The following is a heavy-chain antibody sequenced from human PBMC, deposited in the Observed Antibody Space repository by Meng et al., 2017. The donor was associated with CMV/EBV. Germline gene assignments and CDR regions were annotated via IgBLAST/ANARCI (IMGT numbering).Heavy chain of an antibody. Sequence: GESLKISCAASGFTFSSYEMNWVRQAPGKGLEWVSGISNSDGSTYYADSVKGRFTISRDNSKDTLYLQMSSLRAEDTAVYYCVRPSFGGAFDIWGQGALVTVSS. CDR3: VRPSFGGAFDI. CDR2: ISNSDGST. CDR1: GFTFSSYE. V-gene: IGHV3-23*01. D-gene: IGHD3-10*01. J-gene: IGHJ3*02.